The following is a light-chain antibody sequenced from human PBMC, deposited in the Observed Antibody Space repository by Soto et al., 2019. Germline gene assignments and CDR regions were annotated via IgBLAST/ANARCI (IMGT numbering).Light chain of an antibody. Sequence: QSPLTQPASASGAPGQSVTVSCTRTSRHVGSYNLVSWYQQHPGKAPKLMIYEVSKRPSGVSNRFSGSKSGNTASLTISGLQTEDEADYYCCSYAGRDVVFGGGTQLTVL. CDR2: EVS. V-gene: IGLV2-23*02. CDR3: CSYAGRDVV. J-gene: IGLJ2*01. CDR1: SRHVGSYNL.